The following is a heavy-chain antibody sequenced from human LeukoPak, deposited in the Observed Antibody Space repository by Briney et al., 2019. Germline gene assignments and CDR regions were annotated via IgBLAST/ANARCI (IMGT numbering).Heavy chain of an antibody. Sequence: GASVKVSCKASGYTFTSYDINWVRQATGQGLEWMGWMNPNSGNTNYAQKLQGRVTMTTDTSTSTAYMELRSLRSDDTAVYYCARDNVGALMDVWGKGTTVTVSS. CDR1: GYTFTSYD. D-gene: IGHD1-26*01. V-gene: IGHV1-18*01. CDR2: MNPNSGNT. J-gene: IGHJ6*03. CDR3: ARDNVGALMDV.